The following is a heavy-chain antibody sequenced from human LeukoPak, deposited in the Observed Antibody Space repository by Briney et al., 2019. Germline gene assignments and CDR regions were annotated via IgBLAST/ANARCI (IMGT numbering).Heavy chain of an antibody. D-gene: IGHD3-10*01. CDR1: GGSISSGGYY. Sequence: SETLSLTCTVSGGSISSGGYYSSWIRQHPGKGLEWLGYIYYSGSTSYNPSLKSRVTISVDTSKNQFSLKLSSVTAADTAVYYCARTKGGIDYYGSGPWEFDPWGQGTLVTVSS. CDR2: IYYSGST. V-gene: IGHV4-31*03. J-gene: IGHJ5*02. CDR3: ARTKGGIDYYGSGPWEFDP.